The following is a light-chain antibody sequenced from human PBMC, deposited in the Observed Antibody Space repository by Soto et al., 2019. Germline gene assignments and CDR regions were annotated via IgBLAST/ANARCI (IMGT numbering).Light chain of an antibody. Sequence: QSALTQPRSVSGSPGQSVTISCTGTSSDVGGHNYVSWYQQHPGKAPKLMISDVSGRPSGVPDRFSGSKSGNTASLTISGLQTEDEADYYCCSYAGRYTYVFGTGTKVTVL. CDR3: CSYAGRYTYV. CDR1: SSDVGGHNY. CDR2: DVS. J-gene: IGLJ1*01. V-gene: IGLV2-11*01.